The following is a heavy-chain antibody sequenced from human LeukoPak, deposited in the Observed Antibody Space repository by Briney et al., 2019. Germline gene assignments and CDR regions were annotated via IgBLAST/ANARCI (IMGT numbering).Heavy chain of an antibody. J-gene: IGHJ4*02. CDR3: AGSSRGISDFEY. CDR1: GYPFTSYD. CDR2: MNPNSGNT. D-gene: IGHD3-16*01. V-gene: IGHV1-8*01. Sequence: ASVKVSCKASGYPFTSYDINWVRQATGQGLEWMGWMNPNSGNTGYAQKFQGRVTMTRNPAISTAYMELSSLRSEDTAVYYCAGSSRGISDFEYWGQGTLVTVSS.